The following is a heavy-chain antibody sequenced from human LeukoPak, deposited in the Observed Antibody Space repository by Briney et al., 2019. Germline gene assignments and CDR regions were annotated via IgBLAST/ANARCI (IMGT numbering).Heavy chain of an antibody. CDR3: ARWYYYETSGLYYGSFDN. V-gene: IGHV3-23*01. J-gene: IGHJ5*02. Sequence: GGSLRLSCAASGFTFSSYGMSRVRQAPGKGLQWVSVIIGSGSSTYYADSVKGRFTISRDNSRNTLYLQMNSLRAEDTAVYYCARWYYYETSGLYYGSFDNWGQGTLVTVSS. D-gene: IGHD3-22*01. CDR1: GFTFSSYG. CDR2: IIGSGSST.